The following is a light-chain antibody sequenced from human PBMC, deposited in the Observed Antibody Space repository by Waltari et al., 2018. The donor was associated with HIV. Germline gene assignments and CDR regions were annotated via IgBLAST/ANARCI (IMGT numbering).Light chain of an antibody. CDR1: QSVGTN. V-gene: IGKV3-15*01. CDR2: GAS. Sequence: ETVLTQSPVTLSVSPGERGTLSCRASQSVGTNVTWYQRKSGQAPRLLIYGASTRATAIPARFSGSGSGTECTLTITSLQSDDYATYYCQQYQTWPLTFGPGTTVDI. CDR3: QQYQTWPLT. J-gene: IGKJ3*01.